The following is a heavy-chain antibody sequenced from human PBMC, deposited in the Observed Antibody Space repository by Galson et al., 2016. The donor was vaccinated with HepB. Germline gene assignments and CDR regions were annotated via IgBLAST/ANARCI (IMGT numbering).Heavy chain of an antibody. CDR3: ARDRYRAAGLSDS. CDR1: GFAFSDYA. Sequence: SLRLSCAGSGFAFSDYAVHWVRQAPGKGLEWVSVISYDGRHENYADFVKGRFTVSRDTSKRTVSLHMTSLTPDDSAVYFCARDRYRAAGLSDSWGPGTLAIVSS. D-gene: IGHD2-2*01. J-gene: IGHJ4*02. CDR2: ISYDGRHE. V-gene: IGHV3-30*04.